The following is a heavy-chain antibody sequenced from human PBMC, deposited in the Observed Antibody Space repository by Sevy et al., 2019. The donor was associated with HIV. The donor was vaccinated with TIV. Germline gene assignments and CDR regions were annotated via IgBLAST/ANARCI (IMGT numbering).Heavy chain of an antibody. V-gene: IGHV3-9*01. D-gene: IGHD2-2*01. J-gene: IGHJ3*02. CDR3: GREQEYCVTNSCYGGCVNAFDI. Sequence: GGSLRLSCAASGFTFSDYAMHWVRQVPGKGLEWVSGISWNSGAIGYADSVKGRFTISRDNAKNSLYLQMNSLRVEDTAFYYCGREQEYCVTNSCYGGCVNAFDIWGQGTMVTVSS. CDR2: ISWNSGAI. CDR1: GFTFSDYA.